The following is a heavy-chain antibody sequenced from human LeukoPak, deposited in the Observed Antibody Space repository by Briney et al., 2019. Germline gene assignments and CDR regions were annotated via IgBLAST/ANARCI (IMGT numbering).Heavy chain of an antibody. CDR1: GYTFTSYG. D-gene: IGHD6-19*01. J-gene: IGHJ5*02. CDR3: ARECSVSSGWSSWFDL. CDR2: ISAYNGNT. Sequence: ASVKVSCKASGYTFTSYGISWVRQAPGQGLEWMGWISAYNGNTNYAQKLQGRVTMTTDTSTSTAYMELRSLRSDDTAAYYCARECSVSSGWSSWFDLWGQGTLVTVSS. V-gene: IGHV1-18*01.